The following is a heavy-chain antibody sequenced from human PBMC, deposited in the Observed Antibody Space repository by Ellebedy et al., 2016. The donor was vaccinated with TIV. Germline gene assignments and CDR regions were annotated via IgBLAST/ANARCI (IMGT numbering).Heavy chain of an antibody. Sequence: ASVKVSXKASRYTFTSYDINWVRQAPGQGLEWMGWINPNSGGTNYAQKFQGRVTMTRDTSISTAYMELSRLRSDDTAVYYCAREITIFGVSRYFDLWGRGTLVTVSS. CDR3: AREITIFGVSRYFDL. J-gene: IGHJ2*01. V-gene: IGHV1-2*02. CDR2: INPNSGGT. CDR1: RYTFTSYD. D-gene: IGHD3-3*01.